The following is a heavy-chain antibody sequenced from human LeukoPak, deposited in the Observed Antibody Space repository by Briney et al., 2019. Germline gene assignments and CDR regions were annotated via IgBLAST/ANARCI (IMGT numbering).Heavy chain of an antibody. V-gene: IGHV4-59*08. CDR3: ARRYYDFWSGYAFDI. J-gene: IGHJ3*02. Sequence: PSETLSLTCTVSGGSISNYYWSWIRQPPGKGLEWIGYIYYSGSTNYNPSLKSRVTISVDTSKNQFSLKLSSVTAADTAVYYCARRYYDFWSGYAFDIWGQGTMVTVSS. CDR1: GGSISNYY. D-gene: IGHD3-3*01. CDR2: IYYSGST.